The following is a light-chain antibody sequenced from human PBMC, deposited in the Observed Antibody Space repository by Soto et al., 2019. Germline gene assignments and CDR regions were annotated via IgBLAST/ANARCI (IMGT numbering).Light chain of an antibody. CDR1: QSVSSNY. Sequence: EIGLTQSPGTLSLSPGERATLSCRASQSVSSNYLAWYQQKPGQAPRLLIYGASSRATGIPDRFIGSGSATDFTLTISRLEPEDFAVYYCQQYGGSPRVTFGGGTKVEIK. J-gene: IGKJ4*01. CDR3: QQYGGSPRVT. CDR2: GAS. V-gene: IGKV3-20*01.